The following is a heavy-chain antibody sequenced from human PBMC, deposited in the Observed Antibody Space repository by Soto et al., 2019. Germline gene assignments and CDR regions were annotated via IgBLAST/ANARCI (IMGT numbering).Heavy chain of an antibody. CDR2: ISGGGSYI. D-gene: IGHD2-2*01. J-gene: IGHJ6*02. CDR3: ARDSDCHSTSCFFPPHV. CDR1: GFTFSDEN. Sequence: NPGGSLRLSCSASGFTFSDENMSWVRQVPGKGLEWVSGISGGGSYIFYADSVQGRFSTSRDNPKNSLFLEMNSLRVEDTAVYYCARDSDCHSTSCFFPPHVWGQGTTVTVSS. V-gene: IGHV3-21*06.